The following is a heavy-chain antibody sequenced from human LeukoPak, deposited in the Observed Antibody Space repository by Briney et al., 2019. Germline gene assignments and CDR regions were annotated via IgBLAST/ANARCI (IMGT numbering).Heavy chain of an antibody. J-gene: IGHJ4*02. CDR2: ISGGGEST. Sequence: GGSLRLSCAASGFAFSNHAMTWVRQAPGRGLDWVSTISGGGESTYYADSVKGRFTISRDNSKNTLYLQMNSLRADDTAVYYCARDMDYDLWRRRFDFWGQGTLVTVSS. CDR3: ARDMDYDLWRRRFDF. D-gene: IGHD3-3*01. CDR1: GFAFSNHA. V-gene: IGHV3-23*01.